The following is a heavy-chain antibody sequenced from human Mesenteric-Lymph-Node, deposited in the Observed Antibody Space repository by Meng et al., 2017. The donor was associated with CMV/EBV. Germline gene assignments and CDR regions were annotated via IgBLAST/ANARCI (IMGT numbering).Heavy chain of an antibody. CDR2: ISGRTM. D-gene: IGHD3-22*01. J-gene: IGHJ4*02. CDR1: GFAFSSFE. Sequence: GGSLRLSCAASGFAFSSFEMIWVRQAPGKGLEWVSYISGRTMYYADSVKGRFTISRDNAKNSLYLHMNSVRAEDTAVYYCARGVGGGIVVVHFDYWGQGTLVTVSS. CDR3: ARGVGGGIVVVHFDY. V-gene: IGHV3-48*03.